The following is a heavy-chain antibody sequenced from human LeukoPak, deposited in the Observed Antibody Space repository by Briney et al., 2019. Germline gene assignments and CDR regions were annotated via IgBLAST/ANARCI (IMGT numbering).Heavy chain of an antibody. J-gene: IGHJ4*02. V-gene: IGHV3-23*01. Sequence: PGGSLRLSCAASGFTYSSYAMSWVRQAPWKGLEWVSAISGSGGSTYYADSVKGRFTISRDNSKHTLYLQMNSLRAEDTAVYYCAKWASGSSDPLDYWGQGTLVTVSS. CDR1: GFTYSSYA. D-gene: IGHD3-10*01. CDR3: AKWASGSSDPLDY. CDR2: ISGSGGST.